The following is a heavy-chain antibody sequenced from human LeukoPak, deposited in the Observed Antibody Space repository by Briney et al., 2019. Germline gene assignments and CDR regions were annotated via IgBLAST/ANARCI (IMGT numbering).Heavy chain of an antibody. V-gene: IGHV3-23*01. J-gene: IGHJ6*02. D-gene: IGHD2-15*01. CDR3: AKPPDCSGGSCYYYGMDV. CDR2: ISGTGGST. Sequence: GGSLRLSCAASGFTFSNYGMSWVRQAPGKGLEWVSAISGTGGSTYYADSVKGRFIISRDNPKNTLYLQMNSLRAEDTAVYYCAKPPDCSGGSCYYYGMDVWGQGTTVTVSS. CDR1: GFTFSNYG.